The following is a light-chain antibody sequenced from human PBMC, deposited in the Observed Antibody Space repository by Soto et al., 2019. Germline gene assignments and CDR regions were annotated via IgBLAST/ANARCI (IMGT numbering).Light chain of an antibody. CDR3: QQYNNWPLT. CDR1: QSVSSN. CDR2: GAS. V-gene: IGKV3-15*01. Sequence: EIVMTQSPATLSVSPGERATLSCRASQSVSSNLAWYQQKLGQAPRLLIYGASTRATGIPARFSGSGSGTEFIFTISSLQSEDFAVYYCQQYNNWPLTFGGGTKVEIK. J-gene: IGKJ4*01.